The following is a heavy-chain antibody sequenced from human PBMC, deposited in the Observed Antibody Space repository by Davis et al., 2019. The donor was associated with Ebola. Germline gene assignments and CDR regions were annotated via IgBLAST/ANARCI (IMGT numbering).Heavy chain of an antibody. CDR2: ISAYNGNT. J-gene: IGHJ4*02. Sequence: ASVKVSCKASAYTFTSYGISWVRQAPGQGLEWMGWISAYNGNTNYAQKLQGRVTMTTDTSPSTAYMELRSLRSDDTAVYYCARDRDSSGWLYSVYWGQGTLVTVSS. CDR3: ARDRDSSGWLYSVY. V-gene: IGHV1-18*01. D-gene: IGHD6-19*01. CDR1: AYTFTSYG.